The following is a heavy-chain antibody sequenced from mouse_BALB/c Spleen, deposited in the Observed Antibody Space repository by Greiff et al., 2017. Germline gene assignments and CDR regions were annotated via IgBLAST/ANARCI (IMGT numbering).Heavy chain of an antibody. J-gene: IGHJ2*01. D-gene: IGHD2-10*01. CDR1: GFNIKDTY. Sequence: VQLQQSGAELVKPGASVKLSCTASGFNIKDTYMHWVKQRPEQGLEWIGRIDPANGNTKYDPKFQGKATITADTSSNTAYLQLSSLTSEDTAVYYCARSLLGRGDYWGQGTTLTVSA. CDR2: IDPANGNT. CDR3: ARSLLGRGDY. V-gene: IGHV14-3*02.